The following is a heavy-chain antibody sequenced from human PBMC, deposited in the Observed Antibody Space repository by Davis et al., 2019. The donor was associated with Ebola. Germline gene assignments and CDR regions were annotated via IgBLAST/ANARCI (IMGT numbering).Heavy chain of an antibody. CDR1: GFTFSSYS. V-gene: IGHV3-21*01. CDR3: ARERAAAYFDY. CDR2: ISDSTTDI. D-gene: IGHD6-13*01. Sequence: GESLKISCAASGFTFSSYSINWVRQAPGKGLEWVASISDSTTDIYYADSVKGRFTISRDNAKNSLYLQMNSLRAEDTAVYYCARERAAAYFDYWGQGTLVTVSS. J-gene: IGHJ4*02.